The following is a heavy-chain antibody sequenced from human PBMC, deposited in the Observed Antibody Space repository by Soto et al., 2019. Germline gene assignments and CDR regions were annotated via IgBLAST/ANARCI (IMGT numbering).Heavy chain of an antibody. V-gene: IGHV1-18*01. D-gene: IGHD6-25*01. CDR2: ISPNSGGT. CDR3: AREMWTRSGPQNFFDY. CDR1: GYSFTTYG. J-gene: IGHJ4*02. Sequence: ASVKVSCKASGYSFTTYGFSWVRQVPGQGLEWMGWISPNSGGTTYAQNLQGRVTMTSDTFTSTVYMELRSLRSDDTAVYYCAREMWTRSGPQNFFDYWGQGALVTVSS.